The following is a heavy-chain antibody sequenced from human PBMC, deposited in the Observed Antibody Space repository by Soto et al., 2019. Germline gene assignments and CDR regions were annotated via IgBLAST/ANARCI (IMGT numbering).Heavy chain of an antibody. CDR3: ETDGTSNSGNLYAFDI. J-gene: IGHJ3*02. Sequence: QAQLVQSGAEVKKSGASVRVSCKASGYTLTNYGVTWVRQAPGQGLEWLGRVTPYKADTNSAQNLQGRVTMATDTSTNTAYLELRSLRSDATAVYFCETDGTSNSGNLYAFDIWGQGTMVTVSA. CDR2: VTPYKADT. V-gene: IGHV1-18*04. D-gene: IGHD5-12*01. CDR1: GYTLTNYG.